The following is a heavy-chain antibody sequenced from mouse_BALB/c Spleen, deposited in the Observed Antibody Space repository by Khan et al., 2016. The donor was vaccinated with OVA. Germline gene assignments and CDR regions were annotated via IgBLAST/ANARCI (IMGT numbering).Heavy chain of an antibody. D-gene: IGHD1-3*01. CDR3: ARYSYNCNGRYAMDY. CDR2: IAPGSGST. J-gene: IGHJ4*01. Sequence: DLVKPGASVKLSCRASGYTFTSYWINWIKQRPGQGLEWIGRIAPGSGSTSYNEMFKGKATLTVDTSYSTAYIQLSSLSSEDSADFVCARYSYNCNGRYAMDYWGQGTSVTVSS. V-gene: IGHV1S41*01. CDR1: GYTFTSYW.